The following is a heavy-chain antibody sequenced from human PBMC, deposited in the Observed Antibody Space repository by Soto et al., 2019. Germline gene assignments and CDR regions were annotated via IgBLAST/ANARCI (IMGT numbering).Heavy chain of an antibody. CDR3: ARGPMVRGVNGGRNFDY. CDR1: GGSISSGGYS. V-gene: IGHV4-30-2*01. D-gene: IGHD3-10*01. CDR2: IYHSGST. J-gene: IGHJ4*02. Sequence: TSETLSLTCAVSGGSISSGGYSWSWIRQPPGKGLEWIGYIYHSGSTYYNPSLKSRVTISVDRSKNQFSLKLSSVTAADTAVYYCARGPMVRGVNGGRNFDYWGQGTLVTVSS.